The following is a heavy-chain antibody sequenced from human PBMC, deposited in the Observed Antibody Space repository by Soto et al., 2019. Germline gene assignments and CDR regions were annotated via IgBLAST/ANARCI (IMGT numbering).Heavy chain of an antibody. CDR1: GYTFTEYA. CDR2: INAGNGET. Sequence: QVELVQSGTEVKKPGASVKLPCKASGYTFTEYAIHWLRQAPGHRLEWMGWINAGNGETKYSQKFQGRVTITRDTAANTAYMGLTNLTSEATAFYFGARSVTIFGVVSDTPFDLWGRGSLVSVSS. V-gene: IGHV1-3*01. J-gene: IGHJ2*01. CDR3: ARSVTIFGVVSDTPFDL. D-gene: IGHD3-3*01.